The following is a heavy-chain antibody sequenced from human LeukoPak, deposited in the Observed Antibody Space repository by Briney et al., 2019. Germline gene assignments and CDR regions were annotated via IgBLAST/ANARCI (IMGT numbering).Heavy chain of an antibody. CDR3: ARVGHVRGVIRGQYYFDY. D-gene: IGHD3-10*01. CDR2: ISAYNGNT. J-gene: IGHJ4*02. CDR1: GYTFTSYG. Sequence: ASVKVSCKASGYTFTSYGISWVRQAPGQGLEWMGWISAYNGNTNYAQKLQGRVTMTTDTSTSTAYMELRSLRSDDTAVHYCARVGHVRGVIRGQYYFDYWGQGTLVTVSS. V-gene: IGHV1-18*01.